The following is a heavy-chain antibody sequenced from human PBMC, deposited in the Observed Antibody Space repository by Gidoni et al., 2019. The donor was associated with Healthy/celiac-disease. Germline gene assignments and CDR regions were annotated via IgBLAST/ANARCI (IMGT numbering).Heavy chain of an antibody. D-gene: IGHD6-6*01. CDR1: GYTITGYY. CDR3: ARTRSIAARPFDY. CDR2: INTNSGGT. V-gene: IGHV1-2*06. J-gene: IGHJ4*02. Sequence: QVQLVQSGAEVKKPGASVKVSCKASGYTITGYYMHWVRQAHAQGREWMGRINTNSGGTNYAQKFQGSVTMTRDTSISTAYMELSRLRSDDTAVYYCARTRSIAARPFDYWGQGTLVTVSS.